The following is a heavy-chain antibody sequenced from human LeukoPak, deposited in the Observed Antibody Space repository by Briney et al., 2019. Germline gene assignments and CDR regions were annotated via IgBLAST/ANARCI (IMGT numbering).Heavy chain of an antibody. CDR2: IWYDGSHK. D-gene: IGHD6-13*01. J-gene: IGHJ6*03. V-gene: IGHV3-33*07. CDR1: GFTFSSYG. CDR3: ARHRGYSSTWSFGKHYYMDV. Sequence: GRSLRLSCAASGFTFSSYGMYWVRQAPGKGLEWVAVIWYDGSHKSYANSVKGRFTISRDNPKNILYLHMNSLRADDTAVYFCARHRGYSSTWSFGKHYYMDVWGKGTTVTVSS.